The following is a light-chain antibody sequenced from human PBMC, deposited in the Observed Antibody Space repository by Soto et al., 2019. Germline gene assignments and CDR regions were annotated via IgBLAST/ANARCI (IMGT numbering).Light chain of an antibody. Sequence: QSVLTHPASVSGSPGQSITISCTGTSSDVGGYNYVSWYQQHPGKAPKLMIFEVSNRPSGVSNRFSGSKSGNTASLTISGLQAEDEADYYCSSYRSSTTLEVFGTGTKVTVL. CDR3: SSYRSSTTLEV. V-gene: IGLV2-14*01. CDR1: SSDVGGYNY. J-gene: IGLJ1*01. CDR2: EVS.